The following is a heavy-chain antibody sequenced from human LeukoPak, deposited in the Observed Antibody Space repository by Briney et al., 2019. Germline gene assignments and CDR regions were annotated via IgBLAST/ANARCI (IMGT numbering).Heavy chain of an antibody. CDR2: IYPGDSDT. J-gene: IGHJ4*02. CDR1: GYSFTSYW. Sequence: GESLKISCKGSGYSFTSYWVGWVRQMPGRGLEWMGIIYPGDSDTRYSPSFQGQVTISADKSISTAYLQWSSLTASDTAIYYCARAPTSPTFTSGSYCDCWGQGTLVTVSS. D-gene: IGHD3-10*01. V-gene: IGHV5-51*01. CDR3: ARAPTSPTFTSGSYCDC.